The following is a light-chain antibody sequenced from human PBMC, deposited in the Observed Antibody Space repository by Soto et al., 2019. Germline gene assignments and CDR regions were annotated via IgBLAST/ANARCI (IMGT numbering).Light chain of an antibody. V-gene: IGKV3-20*01. CDR2: GAS. CDR1: QTVISDY. J-gene: IGKJ5*01. Sequence: EIVMTQSPATLSVSPGERATLSCRASQTVISDYLAWLQHKPGQAPRLLIHGASTRATGTPDRFRGSGSGTDFTLTISRLEPEDFAVYYCQQYGYSPGAFGQGTRLEI. CDR3: QQYGYSPGA.